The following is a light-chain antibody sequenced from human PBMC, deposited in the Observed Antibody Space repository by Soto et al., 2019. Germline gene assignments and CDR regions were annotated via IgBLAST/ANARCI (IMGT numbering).Light chain of an antibody. J-gene: IGLJ2*01. CDR3: AAWDDNLNGPV. CDR1: FSNIGSYP. CDR2: RNN. V-gene: IGLV1-44*01. Sequence: QSVVTQPPAASGTPGQRDTISCSGGFSNIGSYPVNWYQHLPGTAPKLLIYRNNQRPSGVPDRFSGSMSGTSASLAISGLQSEDEADYYCAAWDDNLNGPVFGGGTKLTVL.